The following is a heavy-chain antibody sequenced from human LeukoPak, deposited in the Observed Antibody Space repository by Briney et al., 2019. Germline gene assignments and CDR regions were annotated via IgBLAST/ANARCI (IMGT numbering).Heavy chain of an antibody. Sequence: SQTLSLICPVSGGSISSGGYYWSWIRQHPGKGPEWIGNIHYSGGTYGNPSLKSRATMSVDTSKNQFSLRLTSVTAADTAVYYCARESRGSSSALDYWGQGTLVTVSS. V-gene: IGHV4-31*03. D-gene: IGHD6-13*01. J-gene: IGHJ4*02. CDR1: GGSISSGGYY. CDR2: IHYSGGT. CDR3: ARESRGSSSALDY.